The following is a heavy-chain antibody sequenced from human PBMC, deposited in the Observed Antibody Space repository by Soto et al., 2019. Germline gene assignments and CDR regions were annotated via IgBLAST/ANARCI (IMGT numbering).Heavy chain of an antibody. CDR1: GFTFISYW. D-gene: IGHD2-15*01. V-gene: IGHV3-74*01. CDR3: ARVGYCSGGSCSHYYYGMDV. Sequence: WGSLRLSCAASGFTFISYWIHFVRQSPGKWLVWVSRINSDGSSTSYADSVKGRFTISRDNAKNTLYLQMNSLRAEDTAVYYCARVGYCSGGSCSHYYYGMDVWGQGTTVTVSS. J-gene: IGHJ6*02. CDR2: INSDGSST.